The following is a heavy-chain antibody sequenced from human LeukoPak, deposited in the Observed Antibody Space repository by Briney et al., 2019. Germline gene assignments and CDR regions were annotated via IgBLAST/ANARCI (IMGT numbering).Heavy chain of an antibody. J-gene: IGHJ4*02. CDR2: IYYSGST. Sequence: SETLSLTCTVSGGSIGSSSYYWGWIRQPPGKGLEWIGSIYYSGSTYYNPSLKSRVTISVDTSKNQFSLKLSSVTAADTAVYYCARVQMISFGGVIVINGIDYWGQGTLVTVSS. CDR1: GGSIGSSSYY. CDR3: ARVQMISFGGVIVINGIDY. D-gene: IGHD3-16*02. V-gene: IGHV4-39*07.